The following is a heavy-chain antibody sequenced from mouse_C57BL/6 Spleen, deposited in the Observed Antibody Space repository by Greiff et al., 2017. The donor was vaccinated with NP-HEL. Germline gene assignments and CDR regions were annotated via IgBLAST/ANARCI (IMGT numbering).Heavy chain of an antibody. J-gene: IGHJ1*03. CDR2: IDPSDSYT. V-gene: IGHV1-69*01. D-gene: IGHD1-1*01. CDR1: GYTFTSYW. CDR3: ASYYDGSSWYFDV. Sequence: QVQLQQPGAELVMPGASVKLSCKASGYTFTSYWMHWVKQRPGQGLEWIGEIDPSDSYTNYNQKFKGKSTLTVDKSSSTAYMQLSSLTSEDSAVYYCASYYDGSSWYFDVWGTGTTVTVSS.